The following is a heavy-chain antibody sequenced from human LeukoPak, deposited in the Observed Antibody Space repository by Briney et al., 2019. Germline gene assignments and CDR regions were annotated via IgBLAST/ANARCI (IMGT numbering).Heavy chain of an antibody. CDR3: VRESRSDWYVGYFDY. J-gene: IGHJ4*02. V-gene: IGHV3-23*01. Sequence: TGGSLRLSCAASGFTFSSYAMSWVRQAPGKGLEWVSGISGSGGSTYYADSVKGRLTISRDNSKNSLYLQMTSLRVEDTAFYYCVRESRSDWYVGYFDYWGRGTLVTVCS. CDR1: GFTFSSYA. CDR2: ISGSGGST. D-gene: IGHD6-19*01.